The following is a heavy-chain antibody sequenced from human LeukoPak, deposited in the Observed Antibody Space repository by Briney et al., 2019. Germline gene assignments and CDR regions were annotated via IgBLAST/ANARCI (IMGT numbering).Heavy chain of an antibody. CDR3: AELGITMIEGV. Sequence: GGSLRLSCAGSGFTFGSYGMHWVRQAPGKGLDWVAFIRYDGTTQYYTDSVKGRFTISRDNSKNMLYLQMNSLRAEDTAVYYCAELGITMIEGVWGKGTTVTISS. CDR2: IRYDGTTQ. D-gene: IGHD3-22*01. CDR1: GFTFGSYG. V-gene: IGHV3-30*02. J-gene: IGHJ6*04.